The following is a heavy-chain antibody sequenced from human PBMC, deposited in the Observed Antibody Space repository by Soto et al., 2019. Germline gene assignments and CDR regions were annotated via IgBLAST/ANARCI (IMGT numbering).Heavy chain of an antibody. Sequence: SETLSLTCAVYGGSFSGYYWSWIRQPPGKGLEWIGEINHSGSTNYNPSLKSRVTISVDTSKNQFSLKLSSVTAADTAVYYCARVITIFGVVIMENYYYYYMDVWGKGTTVTVS. J-gene: IGHJ6*03. D-gene: IGHD3-3*01. CDR1: GGSFSGYY. CDR3: ARVITIFGVVIMENYYYYYMDV. CDR2: INHSGST. V-gene: IGHV4-34*01.